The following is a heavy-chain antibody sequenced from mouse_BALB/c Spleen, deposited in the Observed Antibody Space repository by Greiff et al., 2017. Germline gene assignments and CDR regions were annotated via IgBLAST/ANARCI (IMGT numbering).Heavy chain of an antibody. Sequence: EVKLEESGGGLVKPGGSLKLSCAASGFTFSSYAMSWVRQSPEKRLEWVAEISSGGSYTYYPDTVTGRFTISRDNAKNTLYLEMSSLRSEDTAMYYCARDSPFDGYGAAWFAYWGQGTLVTVSA. CDR2: ISSGGSYT. CDR3: ARDSPFDGYGAAWFAY. J-gene: IGHJ3*01. V-gene: IGHV5-9-4*01. CDR1: GFTFSSYA. D-gene: IGHD2-2*01.